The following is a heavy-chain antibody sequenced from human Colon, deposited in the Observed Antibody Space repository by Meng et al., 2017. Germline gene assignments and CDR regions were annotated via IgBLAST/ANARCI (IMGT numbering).Heavy chain of an antibody. Sequence: QLQLQESGPGLVKPSETLSLTCTVSGGPVSITSSYWDWIRQPLGKGLEWIGTIGHSGITYYTPSLKSRVTVSIDTSKSQFSLKLTSVTAADTAVYYCVRSSSWVRTGFDPWGHGTLVTVSS. V-gene: IGHV4-39*01. D-gene: IGHD6-13*01. CDR2: IGHSGIT. J-gene: IGHJ5*02. CDR3: VRSSSWVRTGFDP. CDR1: GGPVSITSSY.